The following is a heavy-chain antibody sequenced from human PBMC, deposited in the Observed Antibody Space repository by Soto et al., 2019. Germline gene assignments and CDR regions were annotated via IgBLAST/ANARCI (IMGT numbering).Heavy chain of an antibody. J-gene: IGHJ5*02. CDR2: IIAIFGTA. CDR3: ARDRKGGNWFGP. CDR1: GGTFSSYA. V-gene: IGHV1-69*05. D-gene: IGHD1-26*01. Sequence: QVQLVQSGAEVKKPGSSVKVSCKASGGTFSSYAISWVRQAPGQGLEWMGGIIAIFGTANYAQKFQGRVTMTPDDPTSTAYMELSSLRSEDTAVYYRARDRKGGNWFGPWGQGTLVPVSS.